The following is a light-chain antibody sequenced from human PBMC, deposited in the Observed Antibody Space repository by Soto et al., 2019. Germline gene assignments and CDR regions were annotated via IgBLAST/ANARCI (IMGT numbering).Light chain of an antibody. CDR2: GAS. Sequence: DIQMTQSPSSLSASVGDRVTIACRASQSINKYLNWYHQKPGKAPKLLIYGASSLLSGVPSRFSGSGSGTDFTLTISSLQPEDFATYYCQHSYTTPLTFGQGTKVDIK. CDR1: QSINKY. V-gene: IGKV1-39*01. J-gene: IGKJ1*01. CDR3: QHSYTTPLT.